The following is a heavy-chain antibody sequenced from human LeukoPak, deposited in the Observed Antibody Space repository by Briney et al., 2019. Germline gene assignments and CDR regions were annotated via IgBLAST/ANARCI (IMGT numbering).Heavy chain of an antibody. CDR3: TRDWAMASDY. CDR2: MSSNGGST. CDR1: GFTFSSYA. Sequence: PGGSLRLSCSASGFTFSSYAMQWVRQAPGKGLEYVSGMSSNGGSTYYADSVKGRFTISRDTSKNTLYLQMSSLRTEDTAVYYCTRDWAMASDYWGQGTLVTVSS. J-gene: IGHJ4*02. V-gene: IGHV3-64D*06. D-gene: IGHD5-24*01.